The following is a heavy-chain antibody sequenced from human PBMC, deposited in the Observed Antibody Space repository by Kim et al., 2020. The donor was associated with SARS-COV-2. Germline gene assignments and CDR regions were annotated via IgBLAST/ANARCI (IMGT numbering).Heavy chain of an antibody. CDR1: GYTFTNHG. Sequence: ASVKVSCRTSGYTFTNHGVHWVRQAPGQRLEWMGWIKVADGETKYSQRFQGRVTITRDTFARMVYMDLSRLTSEDTAMYYCAKSGSSPPGNWFDFWGQGALVTVSS. CDR2: IKVADGET. J-gene: IGHJ5*01. D-gene: IGHD5-12*01. CDR3: AKSGSSPPGNWFDF. V-gene: IGHV1-3*01.